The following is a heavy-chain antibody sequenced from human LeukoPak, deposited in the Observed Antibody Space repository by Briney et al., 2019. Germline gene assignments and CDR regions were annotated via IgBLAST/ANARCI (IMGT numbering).Heavy chain of an antibody. CDR2: ISGSGGST. CDR1: GFTFSSYA. Sequence: PGGSLRLSCAASGFTFSSYAMTWVRQAPGKGLEWVSGISGSGGSTYDADSVKGRFTISRDNAKNSLYPQMNSLRAEDMALYYCAKASIPTVTQNGGWFDPWGQGTLVTVSS. V-gene: IGHV3-23*01. CDR3: AKASIPTVTQNGGWFDP. J-gene: IGHJ5*02. D-gene: IGHD4-17*01.